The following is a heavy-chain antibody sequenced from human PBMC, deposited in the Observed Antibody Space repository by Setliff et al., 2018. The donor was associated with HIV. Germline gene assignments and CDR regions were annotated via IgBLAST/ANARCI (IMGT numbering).Heavy chain of an antibody. J-gene: IGHJ4*02. CDR1: GGSINNYY. D-gene: IGHD3-10*01. CDR2: IYPNGSP. Sequence: PSETLSLTCTVSGGSINNYYWRWIRQPPGKGLEWIGYIYPNGSPDYPSGNIVYNPSFRSRVTLSLDTSKNQFSLKLTSVTAADAAVYYCTGDYNSGSYRFDYWGQGTPVTVSS. V-gene: IGHV4-4*08. CDR3: TGDYNSGSYRFDY.